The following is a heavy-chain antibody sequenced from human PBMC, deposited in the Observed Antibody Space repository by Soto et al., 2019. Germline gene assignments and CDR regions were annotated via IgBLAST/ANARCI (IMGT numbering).Heavy chain of an antibody. CDR3: ARDIRAYCGGDCYAFYYYGMDV. D-gene: IGHD2-21*02. CDR2: INPSGGST. J-gene: IGHJ6*02. V-gene: IGHV1-46*01. CDR1: GYTFTSYY. Sequence: ASVKVSCKASGYTFTSYYMHWVRQAPGQGLEWMGIINPSGGSTNYAQKFQGRVTITADESTSTAYMELSSLRSEDTAVYYCARDIRAYCGGDCYAFYYYGMDVWGQGTTVTVSS.